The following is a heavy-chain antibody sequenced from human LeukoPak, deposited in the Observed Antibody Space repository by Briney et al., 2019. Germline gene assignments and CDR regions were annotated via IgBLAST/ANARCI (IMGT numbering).Heavy chain of an antibody. CDR1: GFTFRNFG. J-gene: IGHJ4*02. CDR3: AKDKSQVGVDSASTLVDH. V-gene: IGHV3-30*02. CDR2: IRFDGRDD. D-gene: IGHD2-8*02. Sequence: GGSLRLSCAASGFTFRNFGMHWARQAPGKGLEWVAFIRFDGRDDYYVDSLKGRFTISRDNSKNTVYLQMNTLTSEDTALYYCAKDKSQVGVDSASTLVDHWGQGTLVIVSS.